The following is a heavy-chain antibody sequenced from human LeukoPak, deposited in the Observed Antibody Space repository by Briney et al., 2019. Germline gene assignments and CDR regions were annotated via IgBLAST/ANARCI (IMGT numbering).Heavy chain of an antibody. CDR2: IYYSGST. CDR3: ARGRYYSSWWFDP. D-gene: IGHD2/OR15-2a*01. Sequence: SETLSLTCIVSGGSISSISSNNYHWGWIRQPPGKGLEWIGYIYYSGSTYYNPSLKSRVTISVDTSKNQFSLKLSSVTAADTAVYYCARGRYYSSWWFDPWGQGTLVTVSS. CDR1: GGSISSISSNNYH. V-gene: IGHV4-31*03. J-gene: IGHJ5*02.